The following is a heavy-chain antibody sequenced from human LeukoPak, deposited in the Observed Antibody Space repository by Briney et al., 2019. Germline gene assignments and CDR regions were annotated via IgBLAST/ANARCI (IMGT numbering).Heavy chain of an antibody. Sequence: PGGSLRLSCAASGFTFSSYWMSWVRQAPGKGLEWVANIKQDGSEKYYVDSVKGRFTISRDNAKNSLYLQMNSLRAEDTAVYYCARDSGFGDRIYYYYGMDVWGKGTTVTVSS. CDR2: IKQDGSEK. CDR1: GFTFSSYW. J-gene: IGHJ6*04. D-gene: IGHD3-10*01. V-gene: IGHV3-7*03. CDR3: ARDSGFGDRIYYYYGMDV.